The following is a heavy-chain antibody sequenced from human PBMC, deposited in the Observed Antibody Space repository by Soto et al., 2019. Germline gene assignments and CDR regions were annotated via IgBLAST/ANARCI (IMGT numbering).Heavy chain of an antibody. J-gene: IGHJ6*02. CDR2: IIPIFGTA. V-gene: IGHV1-69*01. CDR3: ARDRIAVAGTRGRYYYYGMDV. CDR1: GGTFSSYA. Sequence: QVQLVQSGAEVKKPGSSVKVSCKASGGTFSSYAISWVRQAPGQELEWMGGIIPIFGTANYAQKFQGRVTITADESTSTAYMELSSLRSEDTAVYYCARDRIAVAGTRGRYYYYGMDVWGQGTTVTVSS. D-gene: IGHD6-19*01.